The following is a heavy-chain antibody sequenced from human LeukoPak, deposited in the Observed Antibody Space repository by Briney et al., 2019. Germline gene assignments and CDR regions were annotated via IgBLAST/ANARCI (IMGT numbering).Heavy chain of an antibody. CDR3: ARDQHAYCGGDCSYFDY. D-gene: IGHD2-21*02. J-gene: IGHJ4*02. V-gene: IGHV3-30*03. Sequence: GGSLRLSCSASGFTFSSCGMHWVRQAPGMGLEWVAVISYDGSNKYYADSVKGRFTISRDNSKNTLYLQKNSLRAEDTAVYYCARDQHAYCGGDCSYFDYWGQGTLVTVSS. CDR2: ISYDGSNK. CDR1: GFTFSSCG.